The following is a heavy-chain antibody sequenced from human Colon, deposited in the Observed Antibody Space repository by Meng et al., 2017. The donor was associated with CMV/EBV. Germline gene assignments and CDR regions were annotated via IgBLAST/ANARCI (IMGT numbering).Heavy chain of an antibody. CDR2: ISSSSSYA. CDR3: ARDRIHDYSTQNFDS. CDR1: GFSFSSHS. D-gene: IGHD4-11*01. Sequence: GESLKISCVASGFSFSSHSMNWVRQAPGKGLEWVASISSSSSYAFHADSVKGRFTISRDNAKNTLYLQMNSLRAEDTAVYFCARDRIHDYSTQNFDSWGQGTLVTVSS. V-gene: IGHV3-21*06. J-gene: IGHJ4*02.